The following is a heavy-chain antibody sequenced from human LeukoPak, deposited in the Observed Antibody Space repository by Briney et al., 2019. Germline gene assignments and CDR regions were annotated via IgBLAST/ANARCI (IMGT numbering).Heavy chain of an antibody. CDR3: ARRPIYPLINWNDEEAFDL. D-gene: IGHD1-20*01. J-gene: IGHJ3*01. Sequence: GASVKVSCKASGYTFTNYDINWVRQATGQGLEWRGWMNPNSGNTGYAQKFQGRVTITRNTSIKTDYMEMRRLRSEDTAVYYCARRPIYPLINWNDEEAFDLWGQGTMVTVSS. V-gene: IGHV1-8*01. CDR2: MNPNSGNT. CDR1: GYTFTNYD.